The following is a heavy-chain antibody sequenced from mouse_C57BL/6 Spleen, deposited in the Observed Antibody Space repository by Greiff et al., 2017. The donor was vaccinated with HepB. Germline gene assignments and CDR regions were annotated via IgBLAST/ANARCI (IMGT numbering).Heavy chain of an antibody. CDR3: ARSNYVYWYFDV. D-gene: IGHD2-5*01. V-gene: IGHV3-6*01. Sequence: DVKLQESGPGLVKPSQSLSLTCSVTGYSITSGYYWNWIRQFPGNKLEWMGYISYDGSNNYNPSLKNRISITRDTSKNQFFLKLNSVTTEDTATYYCARSNYVYWYFDVWGTGTTVTVSS. CDR1: GYSITSGYY. J-gene: IGHJ1*03. CDR2: ISYDGSN.